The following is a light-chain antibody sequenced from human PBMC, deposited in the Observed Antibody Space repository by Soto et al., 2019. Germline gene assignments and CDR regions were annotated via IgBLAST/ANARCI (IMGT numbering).Light chain of an antibody. J-gene: IGKJ3*01. CDR1: QIVSSTY. V-gene: IGKV3-20*01. CDR2: DAS. Sequence: EIVLTQSPGTLSLSPGERATLSCRASQIVSSTYLAWYQQKPGQAPRLLIYDASIRATGIPDRFSGSGSGTDFTLTISRLQPEDFAVYYCQQYGRSPGLITFGPGTKVDIK. CDR3: QQYGRSPGLIT.